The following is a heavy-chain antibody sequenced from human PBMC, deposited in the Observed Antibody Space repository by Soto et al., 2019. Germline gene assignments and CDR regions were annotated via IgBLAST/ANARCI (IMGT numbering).Heavy chain of an antibody. CDR1: GGSFSGYY. J-gene: IGHJ5*02. CDR3: ARNIGGYYSSTSCYPRYNWFDP. V-gene: IGHV4-34*01. D-gene: IGHD2-2*01. Sequence: SETLSLTCAVYGGSFSGYYWSWIRQPPGKGLEWIGEINHSGSTNYNPSLKSRVTISVDTSKNQFSLKLSSVTAADTAVYYCARNIGGYYSSTSCYPRYNWFDPWGQGTLVTVSS. CDR2: INHSGST.